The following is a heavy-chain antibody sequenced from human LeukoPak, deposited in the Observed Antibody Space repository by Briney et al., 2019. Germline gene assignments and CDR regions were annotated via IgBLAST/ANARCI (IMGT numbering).Heavy chain of an antibody. CDR3: AREGGATGWFDP. Sequence: PGGSLRLSCAASGFTFSSYAMHWVRQAPGKGLEWVAVISYDGSNKYYADSVKGRFTISRDNSKNTLYLQMNSLRAEDTAVYYCAREGGATGWFDPWGQGTLVTVSS. J-gene: IGHJ5*02. CDR2: ISYDGSNK. D-gene: IGHD2-21*01. CDR1: GFTFSSYA. V-gene: IGHV3-30*04.